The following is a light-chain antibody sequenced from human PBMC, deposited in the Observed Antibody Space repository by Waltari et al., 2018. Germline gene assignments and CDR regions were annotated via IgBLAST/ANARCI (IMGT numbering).Light chain of an antibody. CDR2: DTR. Sequence: QAVVTQEPSLTVSPGGTVTLTCGSSPGPVTSGHYPYWFQQKPGQAPRTLIYDTRNKPSWTPARFSGSRLGGKAARTLSGAQPDDEATYYCLVSYSGALWVFGGGTKLTVL. J-gene: IGLJ3*02. V-gene: IGLV7-46*01. CDR3: LVSYSGALWV. CDR1: PGPVTSGHY.